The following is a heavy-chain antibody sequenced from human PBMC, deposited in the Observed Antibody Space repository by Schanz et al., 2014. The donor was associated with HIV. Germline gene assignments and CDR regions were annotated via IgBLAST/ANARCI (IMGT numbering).Heavy chain of an antibody. V-gene: IGHV3-30*18. D-gene: IGHD6-19*01. CDR3: AKGLRQWLVLGVSDY. CDR1: GFTFSSYG. CDR2: ISDDGSNK. J-gene: IGHJ4*02. Sequence: QVQLVESGGGVVQPGRSLRLSCAVSGFTFSSYGMHWVRQSPVKGLEWVAVISDDGSNKYYAASLKGRFTIARDNSKNTLYLQMNSLREEATAVYYCAKGLRQWLVLGVSDYWGQGTLVTVSS.